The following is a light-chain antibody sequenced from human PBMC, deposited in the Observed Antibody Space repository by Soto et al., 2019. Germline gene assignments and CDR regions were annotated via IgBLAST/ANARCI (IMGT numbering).Light chain of an antibody. CDR1: QSVSSY. CDR2: GAS. Sequence: EIVLTQSPGTLSLSPGERATLSCRASQSVSSYLAWYQHKPGQAPRLLIYGASSRATGIPDRFSGSGSGTDFTLTIGRLEPEDSAVYYCQQYGSSPQTFGQGTKVEIK. V-gene: IGKV3-20*01. J-gene: IGKJ1*01. CDR3: QQYGSSPQT.